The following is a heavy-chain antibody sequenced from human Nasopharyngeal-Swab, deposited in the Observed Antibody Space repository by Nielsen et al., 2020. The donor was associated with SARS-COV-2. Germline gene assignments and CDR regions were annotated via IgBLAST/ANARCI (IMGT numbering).Heavy chain of an antibody. CDR3: ARHEGHEDYFDY. CDR2: IYYSGRT. Sequence: WIRQPPGKGLEWVGRIYYSGRTYYNPSLKSRVTISVDTSKNQFSLKLSFVTAADTAVYYCARHEGHEDYFDYWGQGTLVTVSS. J-gene: IGHJ4*02. V-gene: IGHV4-39*01.